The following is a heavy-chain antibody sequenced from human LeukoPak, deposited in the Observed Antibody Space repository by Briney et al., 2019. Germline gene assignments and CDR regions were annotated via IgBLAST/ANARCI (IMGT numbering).Heavy chain of an antibody. D-gene: IGHD3-22*01. Sequence: AASVKVSCKASGYTFTSYAMHWVRQAPGQGLEWMGRINPNSGGTNYAQKFQGRVTMTRDTSISTAYMELSRLRSDDTAVYYCARNIMGYYDSSGYYDYWGQGTLVTVSS. CDR2: INPNSGGT. CDR1: GYTFTSYA. J-gene: IGHJ4*02. V-gene: IGHV1-2*06. CDR3: ARNIMGYYDSSGYYDY.